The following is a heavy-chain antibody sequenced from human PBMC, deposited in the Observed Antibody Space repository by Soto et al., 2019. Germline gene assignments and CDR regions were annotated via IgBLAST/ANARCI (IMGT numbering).Heavy chain of an antibody. CDR2: IHSDGSST. V-gene: IGHV3-74*01. D-gene: IGHD2-21*02. Sequence: EVQLVESEGGLVQRGGSLRLSCAASGLTFNYYWMHWVRQAPGQGLVWVSNIHSDGSSTTYADSVKGRFTISRDNANNTLYLQMNSLSDEDTAVYYCARGDKGAFDLWGEGTTVTVSS. CDR3: ARGDKGAFDL. J-gene: IGHJ3*01. CDR1: GLTFNYYW.